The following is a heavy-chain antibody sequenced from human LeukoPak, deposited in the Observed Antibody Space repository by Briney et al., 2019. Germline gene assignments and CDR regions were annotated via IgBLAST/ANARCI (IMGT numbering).Heavy chain of an antibody. Sequence: GASVQVSCKASGYTFTSYYIHWVRQAPAQGLEWMGIINPSGGSSNYTLKFQGRVTMTRDTVTSTVYMELSSQRSEDAAVYYCARDGSDGSSGFNSMDVWGKGTTVTVSS. J-gene: IGHJ6*03. CDR3: ARDGSDGSSGFNSMDV. CDR1: GYTFTSYY. D-gene: IGHD3-22*01. CDR2: INPSGGSS. V-gene: IGHV1-46*01.